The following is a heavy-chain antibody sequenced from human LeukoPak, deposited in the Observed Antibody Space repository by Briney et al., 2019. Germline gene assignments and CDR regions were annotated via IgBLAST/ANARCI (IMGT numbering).Heavy chain of an antibody. Sequence: GRSLRLSCAASGFTFSSYAMSWVRQAPGKGLEWVSAISGSGGSTYYADSVKGRFTISRDNSKNTLYLQMNSLRAEDTAVYYCETTMSSSWSPYHFDYWGQGTLVTVSS. D-gene: IGHD6-13*01. CDR3: ETTMSSSWSPYHFDY. CDR2: ISGSGGST. CDR1: GFTFSSYA. V-gene: IGHV3-23*01. J-gene: IGHJ4*02.